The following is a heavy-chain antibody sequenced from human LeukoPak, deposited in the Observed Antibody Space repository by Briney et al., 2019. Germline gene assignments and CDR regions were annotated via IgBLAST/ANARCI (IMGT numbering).Heavy chain of an antibody. CDR2: IYYSGST. J-gene: IGHJ4*02. CDR3: ARVLFPYYFDY. D-gene: IGHD2-15*01. V-gene: IGHV4-61*01. Sequence: SETLSLTCTVSGGSISSSSYYWSWIRQPPGKGLEWIGYIYYSGSTNYNPSLKSRVTISVDTSKNQFSLKLSSVTAADTAVYYCARVLFPYYFDYWGQGTLVTVSS. CDR1: GGSISSSSYY.